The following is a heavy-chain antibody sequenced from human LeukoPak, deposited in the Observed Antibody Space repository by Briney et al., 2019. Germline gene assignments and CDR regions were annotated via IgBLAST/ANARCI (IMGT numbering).Heavy chain of an antibody. J-gene: IGHJ4*02. CDR3: AKCRLEMATTIPFDY. CDR2: ISGSGGST. D-gene: IGHD5-24*01. V-gene: IGHV3-23*01. CDR1: GFTFSSYA. Sequence: GGSLRLSCAASGFTFSSYAMSWVRQAPGKGLEWVSAISGSGGSTYYADSVKGRFTISRDNSKNTLYLQMNSLIAEDTAVYYCAKCRLEMATTIPFDYWGQGTLVTVSS.